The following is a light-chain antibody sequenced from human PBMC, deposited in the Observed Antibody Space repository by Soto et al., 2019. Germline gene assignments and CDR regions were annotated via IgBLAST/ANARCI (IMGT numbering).Light chain of an antibody. CDR2: DAS. J-gene: IGKJ1*01. Sequence: DIQMAQSPSTLSASGGEGVTITCRASQSISSWLAWYQQKPGKAPKLLIYDASSLESGVPSRFSGSGSGTEFTLTISSLQPDDFATYYCQQSYSTLWTLGQGTKVDI. V-gene: IGKV1-5*01. CDR1: QSISSW. CDR3: QQSYSTLWT.